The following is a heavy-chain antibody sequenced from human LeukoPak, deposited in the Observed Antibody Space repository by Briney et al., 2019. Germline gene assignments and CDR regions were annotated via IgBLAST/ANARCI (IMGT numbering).Heavy chain of an antibody. J-gene: IGHJ6*03. V-gene: IGHV1-3*01. CDR2: MNAGNGNT. D-gene: IGHD2-15*01. CDR1: GYIFTDYA. Sequence: ASVKVSCKASGYIFTDYAIHWLRQAPGQRPEWMGWMNAGNGNTKYSQKFQGRITLIRDTSAATAYMELSSLRHDDLAVYYCARGRGTSGSNRDFYYYYYMDVWGKGTTVTVSS. CDR3: ARGRGTSGSNRDFYYYYYMDV.